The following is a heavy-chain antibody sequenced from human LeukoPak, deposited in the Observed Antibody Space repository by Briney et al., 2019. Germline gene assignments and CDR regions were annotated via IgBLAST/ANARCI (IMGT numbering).Heavy chain of an antibody. J-gene: IGHJ4*02. CDR1: GFIFSDYS. V-gene: IGHV3-48*01. CDR3: ARDRNPYYIDY. D-gene: IGHD1-14*01. CDR2: ITKSSSIM. Sequence: PGGSLRLSCAASGFIFSDYSMNWVRQAPGKSLEWVSYITKSSSIMQYADSVKGRFTISRDNAKNSLYLQMNSLSAEDTAVYYCARDRNPYYIDYWGQGTLVTVSS.